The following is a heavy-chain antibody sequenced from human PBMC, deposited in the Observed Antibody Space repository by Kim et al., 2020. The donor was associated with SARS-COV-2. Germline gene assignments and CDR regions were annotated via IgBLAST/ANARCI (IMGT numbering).Heavy chain of an antibody. CDR3: ARGIVTGIAVAGTVDY. J-gene: IGHJ4*02. Sequence: GGSLRLSCAASGFTFSDYYMSWIRQAPGKGLEWVSYISSSGSTIYYADSVKGRFTISRDNAKNSLYLQMNSLRAEDTAVYYCARGIVTGIAVAGTVDYWGQGTLVTVSS. CDR2: ISSSGSTI. V-gene: IGHV3-11*01. D-gene: IGHD6-19*01. CDR1: GFTFSDYY.